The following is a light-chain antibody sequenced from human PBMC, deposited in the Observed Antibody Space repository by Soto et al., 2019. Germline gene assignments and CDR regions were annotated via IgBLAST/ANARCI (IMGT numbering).Light chain of an antibody. CDR1: QSLVHSDGIAY. Sequence: AGLHPCPLCLPVTLGQPASICCRSSQSLVHSDGIAYFSWFXKRPGRXXRXLIYNVSNLDSGVPARFSGSGSGTDGALKISRVEAEDVGLYDCIQGSHCPIRFGRGTRLEIK. CDR3: IQGSHCPIR. CDR2: NVS. J-gene: IGKJ5*01. V-gene: IGKV2-30*02.